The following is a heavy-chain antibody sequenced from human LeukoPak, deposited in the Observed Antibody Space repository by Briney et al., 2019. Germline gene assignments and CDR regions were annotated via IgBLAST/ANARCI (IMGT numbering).Heavy chain of an antibody. CDR1: GFIFIGYG. Sequence: RTGGSLRLSCAASGFIFIGYGMHWVRQAPGKGPEWVAFIRPDGNNKYYADSVKGRFMISRDNSKNTVDLQMNSLRGDDTAMYYCAKEGAASWDVDVWGKGTTVTVSS. J-gene: IGHJ6*04. V-gene: IGHV3-30*02. CDR3: AKEGAASWDVDV. CDR2: IRPDGNNK. D-gene: IGHD3-3*02.